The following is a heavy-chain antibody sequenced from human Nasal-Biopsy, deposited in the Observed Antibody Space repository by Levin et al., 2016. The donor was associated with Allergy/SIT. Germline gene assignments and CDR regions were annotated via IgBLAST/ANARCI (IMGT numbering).Heavy chain of an antibody. CDR3: VRHQVIYDCGGP. Sequence: GGSLRLSCKGSGYSFTNFWISWVRQIPGKGLEWMGRIDPNDSYTNYNPSFQGHVTISVDKSIGAAYLQWRSLKASDTAIYYCVRHQVIYDCGGPWGQGTLVTVSS. J-gene: IGHJ5*02. CDR2: IDPNDSYT. CDR1: GYSFTNFW. V-gene: IGHV5-10-1*01. D-gene: IGHD2-21*01.